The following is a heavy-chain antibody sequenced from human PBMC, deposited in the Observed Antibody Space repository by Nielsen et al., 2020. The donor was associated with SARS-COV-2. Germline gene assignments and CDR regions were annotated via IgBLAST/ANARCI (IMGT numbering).Heavy chain of an antibody. V-gene: IGHV3-9*01. CDR1: GFPFDDYA. Sequence: GGSLRLSCAASGFPFDDYAMHWVRQAPGKGLEWVSGISWNSGSIGYADSVKGRFTISRDNAKNSLYLQMNSLRAEDTALYYCATAIAAAGTDRHWFDPWGQGTLVTVSS. J-gene: IGHJ5*02. D-gene: IGHD6-13*01. CDR3: ATAIAAAGTDRHWFDP. CDR2: ISWNSGSI.